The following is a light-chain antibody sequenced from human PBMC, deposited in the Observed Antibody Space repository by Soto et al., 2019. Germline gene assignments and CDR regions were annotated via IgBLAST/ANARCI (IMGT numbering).Light chain of an antibody. CDR1: QGIGRN. CDR2: ATS. CDR3: QPYNSWPRT. V-gene: IGKV3-15*01. Sequence: DIVMRQSPASLSASLGDRVTLSCRASQGIGRNLDWYQHKPGQTPTLLIFATSTWASGVPSRFSGSRSGTEFTLTISSLQPEDFATYYCQPYNSWPRTFGGGTKVDIK. J-gene: IGKJ4*02.